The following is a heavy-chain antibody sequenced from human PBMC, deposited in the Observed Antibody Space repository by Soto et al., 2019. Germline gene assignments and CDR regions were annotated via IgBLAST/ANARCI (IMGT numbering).Heavy chain of an antibody. Sequence: GGSLRLSCAASVFTFSSYSMNWVRQAPGEWLEWFSYISISSSTIXXADSVKGRXTISRYNAKNSXYLQMXSLRAEDTAVYYCARDRFEFNLWGRGTLVTXSS. D-gene: IGHD3-3*01. CDR3: ARDRFEFNL. CDR2: ISISSSTI. V-gene: IGHV3-48*01. J-gene: IGHJ2*01. CDR1: VFTFSSYS.